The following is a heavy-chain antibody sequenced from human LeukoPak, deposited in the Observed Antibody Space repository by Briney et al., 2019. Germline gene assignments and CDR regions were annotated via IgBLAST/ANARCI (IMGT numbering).Heavy chain of an antibody. Sequence: GRSLRLSCAASGFTFSSYGMHWVRQAPGKGLEWGAVIWYDGSNKYYADSVKGRFTISRDNSKNTLYLQMNSLRAEDTAVYYCAKEHGRTSHWFDYWGQGTLVTVSS. CDR1: GFTFSSYG. D-gene: IGHD2-2*01. CDR3: AKEHGRTSHWFDY. CDR2: IWYDGSNK. J-gene: IGHJ4*02. V-gene: IGHV3-33*06.